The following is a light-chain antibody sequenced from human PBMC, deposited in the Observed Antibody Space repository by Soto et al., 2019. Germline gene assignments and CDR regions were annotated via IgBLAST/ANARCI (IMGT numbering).Light chain of an antibody. V-gene: IGKV1-39*01. CDR1: QSISRY. Sequence: DIQMTQSPSSLSASVGDRITITCRASQSISRYLNWYQHKPGKAPKLLINAASSLERGVPSRFSGGGSGTDFTLNISSLQPDDFAVYYCQQHSHWPPWTFGQGTRVEIQ. CDR2: AAS. CDR3: QQHSHWPPWT. J-gene: IGKJ1*01.